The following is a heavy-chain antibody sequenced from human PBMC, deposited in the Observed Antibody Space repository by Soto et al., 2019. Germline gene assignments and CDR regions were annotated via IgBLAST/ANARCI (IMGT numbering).Heavy chain of an antibody. J-gene: IGHJ1*01. D-gene: IGHD2-15*01. V-gene: IGHV1-3*01. CDR2: INAGNGNT. Sequence: ASVKVSCKASGYTFTSYAMHWVRQAPGQRLEWMGWINAGNGNTKYSQKFQGRVTITRDTSASTAYMELSSLRSEDTAVYYCAKEIFGAATPDAFFWGQGTLVTVSP. CDR1: GYTFTSYA. CDR3: AKEIFGAATPDAFF.